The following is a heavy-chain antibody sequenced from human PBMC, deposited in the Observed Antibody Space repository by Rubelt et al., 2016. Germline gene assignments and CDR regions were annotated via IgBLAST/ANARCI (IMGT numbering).Heavy chain of an antibody. CDR1: EFSFRTYA. CDR3: AREGWEYSGYGSNGLDV. J-gene: IGHJ6*02. D-gene: IGHD5-12*01. Sequence: GGALVQPGGSLRLSCAASEFSFRTYAMTWVRQAPGKGLEGVSGISGSDTRTYYANSVKGQFTISRDNSKNTLYLQMNSLKNEDTAVYYCAREGWEYSGYGSNGLDVWGQGTTVTVSS. V-gene: IGHV3-23*01. CDR2: ISGSDTRT.